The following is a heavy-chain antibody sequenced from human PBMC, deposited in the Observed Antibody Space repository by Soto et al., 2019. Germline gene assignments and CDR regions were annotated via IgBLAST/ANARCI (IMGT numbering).Heavy chain of an antibody. CDR3: AKGVVAKGYCSGAGCFGYGMDV. V-gene: IGHV3-23*01. D-gene: IGHD2-15*01. Sequence: GGSLRLSCAASGFTFSSYAMTWVRQAPGKGLEWVSAISGSGGSTYYADSVKGRFTISRDNSKNTLYLQMNSLRAEDTAVYYCAKGVVAKGYCSGAGCFGYGMDVWGQGTTVTVSS. CDR1: GFTFSSYA. CDR2: ISGSGGST. J-gene: IGHJ6*02.